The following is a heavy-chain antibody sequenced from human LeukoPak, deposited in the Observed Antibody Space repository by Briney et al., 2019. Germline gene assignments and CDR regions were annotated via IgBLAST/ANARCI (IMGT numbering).Heavy chain of an antibody. Sequence: SETLSLTCTVSGGSISSGDYYWSWIRQPPGKGLEWIGYIYYSGSTYYNPSLKSRVTISVDTSKNQFSLKLSSVTAADTAVYYCARVPAGIVTRFDLWGRGTLVTVSS. D-gene: IGHD1-26*01. V-gene: IGHV4-30-4*01. CDR2: IYYSGST. CDR3: ARVPAGIVTRFDL. CDR1: GGSISSGDYY. J-gene: IGHJ2*01.